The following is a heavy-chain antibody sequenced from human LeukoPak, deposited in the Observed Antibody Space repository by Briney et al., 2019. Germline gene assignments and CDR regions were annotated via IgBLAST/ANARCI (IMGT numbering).Heavy chain of an antibody. J-gene: IGHJ5*02. Sequence: GASVKVSCKASGYTFTNYGISWVRLAPGQGLEWMGWISAYNGNTNYAQQFQGRVTMATDTSMSTAYMELRSLRSDDTAVYYCARDLIAVRPGWFDPWGQGSLVTVSS. CDR3: ARDLIAVRPGWFDP. D-gene: IGHD6-6*01. CDR2: ISAYNGNT. CDR1: GYTFTNYG. V-gene: IGHV1-18*01.